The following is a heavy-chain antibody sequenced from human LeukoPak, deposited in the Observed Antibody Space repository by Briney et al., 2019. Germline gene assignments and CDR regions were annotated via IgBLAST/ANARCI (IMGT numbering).Heavy chain of an antibody. CDR3: AREGRVSGYDFDC. CDR1: GFTFSSYA. CDR2: ISGSGGST. V-gene: IGHV3-23*01. J-gene: IGHJ4*02. D-gene: IGHD5-12*01. Sequence: GGSLRLSCAASGFTFSSYAMSWVRQAPGKGLEWVSAISGSGGSTYYAGSVKGRFTISRDNSKNTLYLQMNSLRVEDTAVYYCAREGRVSGYDFDCWGQGTLITVSS.